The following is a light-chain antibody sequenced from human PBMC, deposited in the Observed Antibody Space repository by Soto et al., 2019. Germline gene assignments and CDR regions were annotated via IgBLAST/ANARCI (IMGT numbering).Light chain of an antibody. V-gene: IGKV3-15*01. Sequence: EIVMTQSPATLSVSPGERATLSCRASQRVNSYLAWYQQKPCQAPRLLIYGASTRATGIPGRFSGSGSGTEFTLTISSLQSEDVAVYYCQQHNDWPLTLGGGTKVEIK. CDR2: GAS. CDR3: QQHNDWPLT. CDR1: QRVNSY. J-gene: IGKJ4*01.